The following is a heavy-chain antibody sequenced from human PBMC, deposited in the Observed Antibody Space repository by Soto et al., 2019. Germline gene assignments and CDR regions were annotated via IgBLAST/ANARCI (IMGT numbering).Heavy chain of an antibody. V-gene: IGHV3-74*03. CDR2: IGSDGRPT. Sequence: GGSLRLSCVASGFPFSSYWMHWIRQVPGKGLMWVSQIGSDGRPTTYADSVKGRFTISRDNARNTLYLQMNSLRADDTAMYYCVRDYDSRGFNSGHWGQGTLVTVSS. CDR3: VRDYDSRGFNSGH. J-gene: IGHJ1*01. D-gene: IGHD3-22*01. CDR1: GFPFSSYW.